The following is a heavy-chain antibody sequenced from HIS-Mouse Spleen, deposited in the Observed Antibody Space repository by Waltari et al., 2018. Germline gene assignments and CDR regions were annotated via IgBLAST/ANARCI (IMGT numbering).Heavy chain of an antibody. CDR1: GGSFSGYY. CDR2: INHSGST. CDR3: ARLLWFGELLYSFDY. V-gene: IGHV4-34*01. Sequence: QVQLQQLGAGLVKPSETLSLTCALYGGSFSGYYWRWIRQPPGKGLEWIGEINHSGSTNYHPSLKSRVPISVDTTKNHFPLKLSSVTAADTAVYYCARLLWFGELLYSFDYWGQGTLVTVSS. J-gene: IGHJ4*02. D-gene: IGHD3-10*01.